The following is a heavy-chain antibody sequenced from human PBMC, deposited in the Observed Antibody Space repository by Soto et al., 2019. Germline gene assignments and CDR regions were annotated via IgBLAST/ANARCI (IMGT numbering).Heavy chain of an antibody. V-gene: IGHV4-59*01. CDR1: GGSISIYY. CDR2: IYYSGST. J-gene: IGHJ6*02. CDR3: ARYTMDYDILTGYRPPFYYGMDV. Sequence: SETLSLTCTVSGGSISIYYWSWIRQPPGRGLEWIGYIYYSGSTNYNPSLKSRVTISVDTSKNQFSLKLSSVTAADTAVYYCARYTMDYDILTGYRPPFYYGMDVWGQGTTVTVSS. D-gene: IGHD3-9*01.